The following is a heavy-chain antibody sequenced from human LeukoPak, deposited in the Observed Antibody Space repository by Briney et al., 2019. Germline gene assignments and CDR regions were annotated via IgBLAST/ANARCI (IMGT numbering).Heavy chain of an antibody. CDR2: IFYSGTT. CDR3: ARLAHDYYYYYYMDV. J-gene: IGHJ6*03. Sequence: SETLSLTCTVSGGSISSYYWSWIRQPPGKGLEWIGYIFYSGTTNYNPSLKSRVTISVDTSKNQFSLKLSSVTAADTAVYYCARLAHDYYYYYYMDVWGKGTTVTVSS. CDR1: GGSISSYY. V-gene: IGHV4-59*12.